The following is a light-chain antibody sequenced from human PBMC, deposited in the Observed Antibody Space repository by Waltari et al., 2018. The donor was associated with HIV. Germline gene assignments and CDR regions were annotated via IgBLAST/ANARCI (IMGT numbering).Light chain of an antibody. CDR2: AAS. Sequence: DLQMTQSPSSLSASVGDRVTITCRASQGISNYLTWYQQKPGKVPKLLIYAASTLQSGVPSRFSGSGSGTDFTLTISSLQPEDVATYYCQNYNSALGLTFGGGTKVEIK. V-gene: IGKV1-27*01. CDR3: QNYNSALGLT. J-gene: IGKJ4*01. CDR1: QGISNY.